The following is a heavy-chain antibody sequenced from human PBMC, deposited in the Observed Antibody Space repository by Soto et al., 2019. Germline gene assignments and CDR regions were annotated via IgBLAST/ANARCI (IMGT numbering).Heavy chain of an antibody. Sequence: SETLSLTCAVYGGSFRGYYGSWIRQPPGKGLEWIGEINHSGSTNYNPSLKSRVTISVDTSKNQFSLKLSSVTAADTAAYYCARVYYDSSGYLDYWGQGTLVTVSS. CDR2: INHSGST. D-gene: IGHD3-22*01. CDR1: GGSFRGYY. V-gene: IGHV4-34*01. CDR3: ARVYYDSSGYLDY. J-gene: IGHJ4*02.